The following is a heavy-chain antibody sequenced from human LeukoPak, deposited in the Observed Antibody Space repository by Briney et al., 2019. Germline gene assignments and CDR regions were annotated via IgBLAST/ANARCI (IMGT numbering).Heavy chain of an antibody. Sequence: VESLKISCKGSGYSFTSYWIGWVRQMPEKGLEWMGIIYPGDSDTRYSPSFQGQVTISADKSISTAYLQWSSLKASDTAMYYCARHRRGYSGYDLLTRSYYMDVWGKGTTVTVSS. CDR3: ARHRRGYSGYDLLTRSYYMDV. CDR2: IYPGDSDT. CDR1: GYSFTSYW. V-gene: IGHV5-51*01. J-gene: IGHJ6*03. D-gene: IGHD5-12*01.